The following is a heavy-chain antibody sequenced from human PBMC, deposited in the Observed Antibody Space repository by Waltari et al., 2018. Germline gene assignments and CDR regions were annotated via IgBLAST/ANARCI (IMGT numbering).Heavy chain of an antibody. Sequence: QVFLVESGGGVVQPGDSLRLSCVSSGFNFNIYGMHWVRQAPGKGLSLVAFNRVDGINKHYADSVKGRFTISRDNIENTLYLQMNSLTVEDTAVYYCARDTPGDGIDYWGQGTLVTVSP. CDR1: GFNFNIYG. CDR2: NRVDGINK. CDR3: ARDTPGDGIDY. J-gene: IGHJ4*02. D-gene: IGHD2-21*01. V-gene: IGHV3-30*02.